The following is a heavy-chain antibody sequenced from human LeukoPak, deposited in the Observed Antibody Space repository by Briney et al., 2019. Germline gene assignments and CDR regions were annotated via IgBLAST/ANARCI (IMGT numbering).Heavy chain of an antibody. Sequence: ASVKVSCKASGYTFINYAMNWVRQAPGQGLEWMARINTNTGIPTYAQGFTGRFVFSLDTSVSTSFLQISNLTTEDTAVYYCARDFCSGGSCYLANWGQGTLVTVSS. CDR1: GYTFINYA. J-gene: IGHJ4*02. D-gene: IGHD2-15*01. V-gene: IGHV7-4-1*02. CDR3: ARDFCSGGSCYLAN. CDR2: INTNTGIP.